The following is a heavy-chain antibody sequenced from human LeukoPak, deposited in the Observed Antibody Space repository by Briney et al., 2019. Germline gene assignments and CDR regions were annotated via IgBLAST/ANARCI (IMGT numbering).Heavy chain of an antibody. D-gene: IGHD4-17*01. V-gene: IGHV1-2*02. CDR1: GYTFTGYY. J-gene: IGHJ6*03. CDR2: INPNSGGT. CDR3: ARGVTTLDYYYYYYMDV. Sequence: GASVKVSCKASGYTFTGYYMHWVRQAPGQGLEWMGWINPNSGGTNYAQKFQGRVTMTRDTSISTAYMELSRLRSDDTAVYYCARGVTTLDYYYYYYMDVWGKGTTVTISS.